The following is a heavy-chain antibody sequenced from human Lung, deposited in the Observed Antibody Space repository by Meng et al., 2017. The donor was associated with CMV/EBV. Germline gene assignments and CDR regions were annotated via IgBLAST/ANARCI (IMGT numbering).Heavy chain of an antibody. Sequence: GESLKISCAASGFTFSSYSMNWVRQAPGKGLDWVSSISSSSSYIYYADSVKGRFTISRDNAKNSLYLQMNSLRAEDTAVYYCARGSIAEHYYYYGMDVWGQGTTVTVSS. J-gene: IGHJ6*02. D-gene: IGHD6-6*01. V-gene: IGHV3-21*01. CDR1: GFTFSSYS. CDR2: ISSSSSYI. CDR3: ARGSIAEHYYYYGMDV.